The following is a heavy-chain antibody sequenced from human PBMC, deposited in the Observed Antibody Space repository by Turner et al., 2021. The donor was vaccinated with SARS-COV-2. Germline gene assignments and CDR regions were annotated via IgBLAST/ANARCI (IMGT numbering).Heavy chain of an antibody. J-gene: IGHJ5*02. Sequence: QVQLVGSEGGGVQSGRSLRLPCAPSGFTFSSYAMHWVRQAPGKGLGFVAVISYDGSNKYYAYAEKGRVTISRDKSKNTLYLQMNRLRAEDTAVDYCARVRSGNYHPRMGFDPWGQGTLVTVSS. CDR2: ISYDGSNK. V-gene: IGHV3-30-3*01. CDR3: ARVRSGNYHPRMGFDP. D-gene: IGHD1-26*01. CDR1: GFTFSSYA.